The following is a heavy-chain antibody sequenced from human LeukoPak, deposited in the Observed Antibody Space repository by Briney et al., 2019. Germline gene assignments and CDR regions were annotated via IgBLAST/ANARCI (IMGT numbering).Heavy chain of an antibody. J-gene: IGHJ5*02. CDR2: ISYDGSNK. Sequence: GGSLRLSCAASGFTFSSYGMHWVRQAPGKGLEWVAVISYDGSNKYYADSVKGRFTISRDNSKNTLYLQMNSLRAEDTAVYYCARDLRYFEWLLPKASRAWFDPWGQGTLVTVSS. V-gene: IGHV3-30*03. CDR1: GFTFSSYG. CDR3: ARDLRYFEWLLPKASRAWFDP. D-gene: IGHD3-9*01.